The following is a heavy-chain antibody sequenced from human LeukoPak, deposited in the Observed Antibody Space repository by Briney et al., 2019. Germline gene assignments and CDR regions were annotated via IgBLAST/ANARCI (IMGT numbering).Heavy chain of an antibody. J-gene: IGHJ4*02. CDR2: ISAYNGNT. Sequence: ASVKVSCKASGYTFTSYGISWVRQAPGQGLEWMGWISAYNGNTNYAQKLQGRVTMTTDTSTSTAYMELRSLRSDDTAVYYCGRFTIFGVVIIPYFDYWGQGTLVTVSS. D-gene: IGHD3-3*01. CDR1: GYTFTSYG. CDR3: GRFTIFGVVIIPYFDY. V-gene: IGHV1-18*01.